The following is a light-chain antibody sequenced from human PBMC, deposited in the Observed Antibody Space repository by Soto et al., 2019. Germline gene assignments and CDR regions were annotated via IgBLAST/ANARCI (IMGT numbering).Light chain of an antibody. V-gene: IGLV2-14*01. Sequence: QSVLTQSASVSGSPGQSITISCTGTNNDVGGYDFVSWYQQHPGRAPKLLIHQVTIRLSGISSRFSGSKSGNTASLTITGLQPEDEAMYFCCSHSPRIDWVFGGGTKLTVL. J-gene: IGLJ3*02. CDR3: CSHSPRIDWV. CDR1: NNDVGGYDF. CDR2: QVT.